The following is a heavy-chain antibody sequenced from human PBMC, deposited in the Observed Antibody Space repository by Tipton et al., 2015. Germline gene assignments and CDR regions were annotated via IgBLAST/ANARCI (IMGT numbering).Heavy chain of an antibody. V-gene: IGHV4-31*03. D-gene: IGHD1-26*01. CDR3: ARQSIGAFDAFDR. CDR1: GCSVSRGGYY. CDR2: IYYSGST. Sequence: TLSLTCTVSGCSVSRGGYYFIWIRQHPGKGLEWIGYIYYSGSTYYNPSLTRRATISADTSKNQFSLQLSAVTAADTAVYFCARQSIGAFDAFDRWGHGTVVTVSS. J-gene: IGHJ3*02.